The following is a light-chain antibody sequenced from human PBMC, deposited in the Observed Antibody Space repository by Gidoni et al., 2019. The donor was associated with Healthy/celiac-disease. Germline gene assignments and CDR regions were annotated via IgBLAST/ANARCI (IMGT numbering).Light chain of an antibody. CDR3: QQYNSYSYT. Sequence: DIQMTQSPSTLSASVVDRVTITCRASQSISSWLAWYQQKPGKAPKLLIYKASSLESGVPSRFSGSGSGTEFTITISSLQPDDFATYYCQQYNSYSYTFGQGTKLEIK. V-gene: IGKV1-5*03. CDR2: KAS. CDR1: QSISSW. J-gene: IGKJ2*01.